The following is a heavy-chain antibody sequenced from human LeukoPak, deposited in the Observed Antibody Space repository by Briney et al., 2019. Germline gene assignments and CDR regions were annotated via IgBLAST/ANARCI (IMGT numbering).Heavy chain of an antibody. D-gene: IGHD3-9*01. CDR1: GYTFTSYG. J-gene: IGHJ4*02. CDR3: ARTYDILTGYYSILRKSYYFDY. Sequence: ASVKVSCKASGYTFTSYGISWVRQAPGQGLEWMGWISAYNGNTNYAQKLQGRVTMTTDASTSTAYMELRSLRSDDTAVYYCARTYDILTGYYSILRKSYYFDYWGQGTLVTVPS. V-gene: IGHV1-18*01. CDR2: ISAYNGNT.